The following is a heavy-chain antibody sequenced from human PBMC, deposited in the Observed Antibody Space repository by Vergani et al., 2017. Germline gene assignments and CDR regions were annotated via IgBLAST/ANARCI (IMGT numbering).Heavy chain of an antibody. V-gene: IGHV4-34*01. J-gene: IGHJ4*02. D-gene: IGHD3-3*01. Sequence: QVQLQQWGAGLLKPSETLSLTCAVYGGSFSGYYWSWIRQPPGKGLEWIGYIYYSGSTYYNPSLKSRVTISVDTSKNQFSLKLSSVTAADTAVYYCARTYYDFWSGYYGPNYFDYWGQGTLVTVSS. CDR2: IYYSGST. CDR1: GGSFSGYY. CDR3: ARTYYDFWSGYYGPNYFDY.